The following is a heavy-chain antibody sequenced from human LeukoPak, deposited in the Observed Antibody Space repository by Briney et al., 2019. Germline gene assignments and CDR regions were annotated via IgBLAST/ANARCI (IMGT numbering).Heavy chain of an antibody. D-gene: IGHD2-2*01. J-gene: IGHJ4*02. V-gene: IGHV3-30*02. CDR3: AREEYCSSTSCYAGAFFDY. CDR2: IRYVGSRK. CDR1: GFIFSSYG. Sequence: GGSLRLSCAASGFIFSSYGMHWVRQAPDKGLEWVAFIRYVGSRKYYADSVKGRFTISRDNSKNTLYLQMNSLRAEDTAVYYCAREEYCSSTSCYAGAFFDYWGQGTLVTVSS.